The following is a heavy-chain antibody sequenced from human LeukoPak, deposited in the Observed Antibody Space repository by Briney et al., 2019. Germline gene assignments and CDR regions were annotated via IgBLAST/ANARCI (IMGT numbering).Heavy chain of an antibody. CDR3: ARELTSENLYYFDY. Sequence: SETLSLTCTVSGGSISSGGYYWSWIRQHPGKGLEWIGYIYYSGSTYYNPSLKSRVTISVDTSKNQFSLKLSSVTAADTAVYYCARELTSENLYYFDYWGQGTLVAVSS. CDR1: GGSISSGGYY. V-gene: IGHV4-31*03. J-gene: IGHJ4*02. D-gene: IGHD2-2*01. CDR2: IYYSGST.